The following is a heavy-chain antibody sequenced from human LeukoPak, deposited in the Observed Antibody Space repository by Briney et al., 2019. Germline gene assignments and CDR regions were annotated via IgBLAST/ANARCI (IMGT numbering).Heavy chain of an antibody. V-gene: IGHV1-24*01. Sequence: GASVKVSCKVCGYTLTELSMHWVRQAPGKGLEWMGGFDPEDGETIYAQKSQGRVTMTEDTSTDTAYMELSSLRSEDTAVYYCATGPHFKMSYWGQGTLVTVSS. CDR3: ATGPHFKMSY. CDR1: GYTLTELS. CDR2: FDPEDGET. D-gene: IGHD5-24*01. J-gene: IGHJ4*02.